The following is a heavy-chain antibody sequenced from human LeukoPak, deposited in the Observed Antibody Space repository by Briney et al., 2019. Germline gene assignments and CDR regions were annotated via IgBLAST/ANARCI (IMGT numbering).Heavy chain of an antibody. CDR1: GGSISSGDYY. V-gene: IGHV4-30-4*08. CDR3: ARARGCSGGSCYSQADY. D-gene: IGHD2-15*01. J-gene: IGHJ4*02. CDR2: IYYSGST. Sequence: SETLSLTCTVSGGSISSGDYYWSWIRQPPGKGLEWIGYIYYSGSTYYNPSLKSRVTISVDTSKNQFSLKLSSVTAADTAVYYCARARGCSGGSCYSQADYWGQGTLVTVSS.